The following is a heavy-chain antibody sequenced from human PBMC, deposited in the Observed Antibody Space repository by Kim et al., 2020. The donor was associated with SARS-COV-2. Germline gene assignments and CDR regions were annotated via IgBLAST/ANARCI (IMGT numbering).Heavy chain of an antibody. CDR3: AGVRDIAARKNWFDP. D-gene: IGHD6-6*01. CDR1: GGSISSYY. J-gene: IGHJ5*02. Sequence: SETLSLTCTVSGGSISSYYWSWIRQPPGKGLERIGYIYYSGSTNYNPSLKRRVTISVDTSKTQFSLKLSPVTAADTAVYYCAGVRDIAARKNWFDPWGQGTLVTVSS. CDR2: IYYSGST. V-gene: IGHV4-59*01.